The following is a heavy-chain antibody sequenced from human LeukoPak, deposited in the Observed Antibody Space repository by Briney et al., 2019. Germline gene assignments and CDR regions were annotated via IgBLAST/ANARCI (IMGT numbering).Heavy chain of an antibody. CDR3: ASSSSRGYFDY. J-gene: IGHJ4*02. V-gene: IGHV3-53*01. CDR2: IYSAGST. CDR1: GFTFSGYW. D-gene: IGHD2-2*01. Sequence: GGSLRLSCAVSGFTFSGYWMHWVRQAPRKGLEWVSGIYSAGSTYYADSVKGRFTISRDTSKITVYRQMNSLRGEDTAVYYCASSSSRGYFDYWGQGTLVTVSS.